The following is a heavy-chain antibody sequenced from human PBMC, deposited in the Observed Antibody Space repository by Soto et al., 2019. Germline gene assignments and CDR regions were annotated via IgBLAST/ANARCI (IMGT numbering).Heavy chain of an antibody. CDR2: IYHSGST. CDR1: GGSISSGGYY. CDR3: ARVITMAKTWFDP. V-gene: IGHV4-30-2*01. J-gene: IGHJ5*02. D-gene: IGHD3-10*01. Sequence: PSETLSLTCTVSGGSISSGGYYWSWIRQHPGKGLEWIGYIYHSGSTYYNPSLKSRVTISVDRSKNQFSLKLSSVTAADTAVYYCARVITMAKTWFDPWGQGTLVTVSS.